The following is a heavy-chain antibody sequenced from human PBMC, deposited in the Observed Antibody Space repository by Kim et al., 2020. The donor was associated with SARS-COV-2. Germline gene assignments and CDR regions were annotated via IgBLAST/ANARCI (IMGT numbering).Heavy chain of an antibody. J-gene: IGHJ6*01. CDR3: AKDRVHYAFWSGYFYYYG. Sequence: GGSLRLSCAASGFTFSSYGMHWVRQAPGKGLEWVALISYDGSNKYYADSVKGRFTISRDNSKNTLYLQMNSLRAEDTAVYYCAKDRVHYAFWSGYFYYYG. V-gene: IGHV3-30*18. CDR2: ISYDGSNK. D-gene: IGHD3-3*01. CDR1: GFTFSSYG.